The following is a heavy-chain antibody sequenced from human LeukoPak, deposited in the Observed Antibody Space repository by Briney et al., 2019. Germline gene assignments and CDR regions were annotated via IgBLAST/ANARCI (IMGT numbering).Heavy chain of an antibody. J-gene: IGHJ4*02. CDR1: GFTFRSYS. CDR3: ARGGSETGAASGYLVNY. CDR2: INQDGSEK. V-gene: IGHV3-7*05. Sequence: PGGSLRLSCAASGFTFRSYSMNWVRQAPGEGLELVANINQDGSEKYYVDSVKGRFTISRDNAENSLYLQLNSLTAEDTAVYYCARGGSETGAASGYLVNYWGQGTLVT. D-gene: IGHD6-13*01.